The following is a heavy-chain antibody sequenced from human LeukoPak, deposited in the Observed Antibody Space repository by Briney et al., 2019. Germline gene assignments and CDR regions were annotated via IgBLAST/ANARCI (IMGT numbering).Heavy chain of an antibody. CDR2: IYYSGST. Sequence: SETLSLTCTVSGGSISSYYWSWIRQPPGKGLEWIGYIYYSGSTNYNPSLKSRVTISVDTSKNRFSLKLSSVTAADTAVYYCARDRGEMDYWGQGTLVTVSS. D-gene: IGHD3-10*01. J-gene: IGHJ4*02. V-gene: IGHV4-59*01. CDR1: GGSISSYY. CDR3: ARDRGEMDY.